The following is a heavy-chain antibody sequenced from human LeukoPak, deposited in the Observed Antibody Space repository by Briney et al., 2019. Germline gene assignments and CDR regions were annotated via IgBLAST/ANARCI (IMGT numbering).Heavy chain of an antibody. CDR1: GGSFSGYY. J-gene: IGHJ3*02. D-gene: IGHD1-26*01. V-gene: IGHV4-34*01. Sequence: SETLSLTCAVYGGSFSGYYWSWIRQPPGKGLEWIGEINHSGSTNYNPSLKSRVTISVDTSKNQFSLKLSSVTAADTAVYYCASPTSFSGSFRAFDIWGQGTMVTVS. CDR2: INHSGST. CDR3: ASPTSFSGSFRAFDI.